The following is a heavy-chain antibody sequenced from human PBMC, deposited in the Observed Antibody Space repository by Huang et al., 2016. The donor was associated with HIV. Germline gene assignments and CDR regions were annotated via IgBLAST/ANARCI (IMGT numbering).Heavy chain of an antibody. V-gene: IGHV4-34*02. J-gene: IGHJ6*02. D-gene: IGHD3-9*01. CDR3: ARRPTPSYFDTWSLSPVEEDFFYYNLDV. Sequence: QVRLQQWGQGLLKPSETLSLTCAVYGASFNSYYWSWVRQSPGKGLEWIGENKHGGYTNYNPSLKSRVTMTVDTSKNQFYLKFRAMTAADAAIYYCARRPTPSYFDTWSLSPVEEDFFYYNLDVWGQGPRSASP. CDR2: NKHGGYT. CDR1: GASFNSYY.